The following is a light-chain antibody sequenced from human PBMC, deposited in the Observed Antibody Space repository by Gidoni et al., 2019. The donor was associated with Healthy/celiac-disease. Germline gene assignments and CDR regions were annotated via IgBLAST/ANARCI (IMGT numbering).Light chain of an antibody. CDR2: AAS. J-gene: IGKJ4*01. V-gene: IGKV1-39*01. CDR3: QQSYSTPLT. Sequence: DIQMTQSPSSLSASVGDRVTITCRASQSISSYLNWYQQKPGKAPKLLIYAASSLQSGVQSRFSGSGSGTDFTLTISSQQPEDFATYYCQQSYSTPLTFGGGTKVEIK. CDR1: QSISSY.